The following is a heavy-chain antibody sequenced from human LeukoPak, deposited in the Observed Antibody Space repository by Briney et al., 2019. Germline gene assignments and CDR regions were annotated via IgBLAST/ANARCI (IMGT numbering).Heavy chain of an antibody. CDR1: GFTFSSYS. CDR3: AKDLLFGELLSVDY. D-gene: IGHD3-10*02. J-gene: IGHJ4*02. Sequence: GGSLRLSCAASGFTFSSYSMNWARQAPGKGLEWVSSISSSSSYIYYADSVKGRFTISRDNAKNSLYLQMNSLRAEDTAVYYCAKDLLFGELLSVDYWGQGTLVTVSS. CDR2: ISSSSSYI. V-gene: IGHV3-21*01.